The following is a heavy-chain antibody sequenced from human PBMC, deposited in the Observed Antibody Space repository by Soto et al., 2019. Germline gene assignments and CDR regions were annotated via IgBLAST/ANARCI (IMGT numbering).Heavy chain of an antibody. CDR1: GGSISSGGFS. CDR3: AREWAAAGSLDD. J-gene: IGHJ4*02. V-gene: IGHV4-30-2*01. CDR2: IYHSGNT. D-gene: IGHD6-13*01. Sequence: SETLSLTCAASGGSISSGGFSWTWIRQPPGKVLEWIGYIYHSGNTYYNPSLKSRVTIXEXXSXNXFXLXXXSVTXADTALYYWAREWAAAGSLDDWGQGPLVTVSS.